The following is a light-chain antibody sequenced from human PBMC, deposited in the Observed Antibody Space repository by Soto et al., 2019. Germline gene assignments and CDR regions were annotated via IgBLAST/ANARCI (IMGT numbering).Light chain of an antibody. Sequence: SYELTQPPSVSVSPGQTASITCSGDKLGDKYACWYQQKQGQSPVLVIYQDSKRPSGIPERFSGSNSGNTATLTISGTQAMDEADYYCQAWDSSIVVFGGGTKLTVL. CDR3: QAWDSSIVV. CDR2: QDS. V-gene: IGLV3-1*01. J-gene: IGLJ2*01. CDR1: KLGDKY.